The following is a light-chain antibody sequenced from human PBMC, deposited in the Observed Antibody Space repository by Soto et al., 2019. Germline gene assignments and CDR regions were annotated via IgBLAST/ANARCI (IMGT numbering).Light chain of an antibody. CDR3: CSYGRSVL. Sequence: QSALTQPASVSGSPGQSITISCTGISSDVGTYNHVSWYQHHPGKAPKLIIYEASKRPSGVPNRFSGSKSGNTASLTISGLHAEDESDYYCCSYGRSVLLGGGTKVTVL. CDR1: SSDVGTYNH. V-gene: IGLV2-23*01. J-gene: IGLJ2*01. CDR2: EAS.